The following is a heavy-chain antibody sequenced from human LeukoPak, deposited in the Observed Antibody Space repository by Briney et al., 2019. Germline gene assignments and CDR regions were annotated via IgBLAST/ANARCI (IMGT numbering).Heavy chain of an antibody. J-gene: IGHJ4*02. Sequence: REASVKVSCKASGYTFTSYGISWVRQAPGQGPEWMGWISAYNGNTNYAQKLQGRVTMTTDTSTSTAYMELRSLRSDDTAVYYCARDIAQLYYFDYWGQGTLVTVSS. V-gene: IGHV1-18*01. D-gene: IGHD2-2*01. CDR3: ARDIAQLYYFDY. CDR1: GYTFTSYG. CDR2: ISAYNGNT.